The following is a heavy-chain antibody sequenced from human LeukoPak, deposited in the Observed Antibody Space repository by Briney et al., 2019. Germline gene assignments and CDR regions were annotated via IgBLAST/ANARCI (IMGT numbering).Heavy chain of an antibody. CDR3: ASGGWRGDD. V-gene: IGHV3-7*01. J-gene: IGHJ4*02. CDR1: RFTFSSYW. D-gene: IGHD6-19*01. CDR2: IKQDGSEK. Sequence: PGGSLRLSCAASRFTFSSYWMSWVRQAPGKGLEWVANIKQDGSEKYYVDSVKGRFTISRDNAKNSLYLQMNSLRAEDTAVYYCASGGWRGDDWGQGTLVTVSS.